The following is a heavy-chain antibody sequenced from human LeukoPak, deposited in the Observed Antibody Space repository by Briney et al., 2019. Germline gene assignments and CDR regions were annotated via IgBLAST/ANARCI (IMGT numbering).Heavy chain of an antibody. D-gene: IGHD3-3*01. CDR3: TRISPNGMDV. CDR1: GFTFSGSA. V-gene: IGHV3-73*01. CDR2: IRSKANSYAT. Sequence: GGSLRLSCAASGFTFSGSAMHWVRQASGKGLEWVCRIRSKANSYATAYAASVKGRFTISRDDSKKTAYLQMNSLKTEDTAVYYCTRISPNGMDVWGQGTTVTVSS. J-gene: IGHJ6*02.